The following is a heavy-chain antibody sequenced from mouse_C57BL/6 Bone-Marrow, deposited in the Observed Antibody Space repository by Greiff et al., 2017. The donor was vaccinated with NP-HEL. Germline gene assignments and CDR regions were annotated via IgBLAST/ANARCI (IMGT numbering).Heavy chain of an antibody. D-gene: IGHD1-1*01. CDR1: PSTLPIAS. CDR2: IDPSYLHT. Sequence: QVQLQQPGAELVMPVASVKLSCKAPPSTLPIASIHFLTPLPLQVLECIGEIDPSYLHTNYNQWFKGKSTLTVDKSSSTAYMQLNILTSEDSAVYYCARFPYYYGSSFYFDYWGQGTTLTVSS. J-gene: IGHJ2*01. CDR3: ARFPYYYGSSFYFDY. V-gene: IGHV1-69*01.